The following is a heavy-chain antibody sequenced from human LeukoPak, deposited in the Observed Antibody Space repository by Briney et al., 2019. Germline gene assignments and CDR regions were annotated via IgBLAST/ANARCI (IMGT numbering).Heavy chain of an antibody. CDR3: AKGSELYYYYYYMDV. CDR1: GFTFSSYG. V-gene: IGHV3-30*18. Sequence: GGSLRLSCAASGFTFSSYGMHWVRQAPGKGLEWVAVISYDGSNKYYADSVKGRFTISRDNSKNTLYLQMNSLRAEDMAVYYCAKGSELYYYYYYMDVWGKGTTVTVSS. CDR2: ISYDGSNK. J-gene: IGHJ6*03. D-gene: IGHD1-26*01.